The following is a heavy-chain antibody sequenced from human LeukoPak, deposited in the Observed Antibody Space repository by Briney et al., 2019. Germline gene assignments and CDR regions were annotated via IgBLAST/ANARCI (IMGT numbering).Heavy chain of an antibody. J-gene: IGHJ3*02. Sequence: ASVNVSPNAAAYIFSIISMDCVGHAPGQGLEWRGIISPSGGTRSYAQKFQGRVTITRDTSTSTIYLQLSSMRSEYTGVYYCSRNDVWGLDAFEIRGPRAMGTVSS. CDR2: ISPSGGTR. CDR1: AYIFSIIS. CDR3: SRNDVWGLDAFEI. V-gene: IGHV1-46*01. D-gene: IGHD2-21*01.